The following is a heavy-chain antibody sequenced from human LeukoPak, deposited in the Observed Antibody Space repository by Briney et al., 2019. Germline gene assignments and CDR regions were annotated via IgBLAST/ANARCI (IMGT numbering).Heavy chain of an antibody. J-gene: IGHJ4*02. CDR2: IFYSGAA. V-gene: IGHV4-39*01. CDR1: GGSISSSDYY. CDR3: ARVSYDSSGHLDY. Sequence: SETLSLTCTVSGGSISSSDYYWGWVRQPPGKGLEWIGSIFYSGAAHCNPSLKSRVTISVDTSNNQFSLMLSSVTAADTAVYYCARVSYDSSGHLDYWGQGTLVTVSS. D-gene: IGHD3-22*01.